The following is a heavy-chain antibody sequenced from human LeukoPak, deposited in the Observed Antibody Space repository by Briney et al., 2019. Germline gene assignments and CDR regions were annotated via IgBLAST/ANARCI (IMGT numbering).Heavy chain of an antibody. V-gene: IGHV1-2*02. D-gene: IGHD3-10*01. CDR1: GYTFTGYY. CDR2: INPNSGGT. CDR3: ARDLGTYYYDFDY. J-gene: IGHJ4*02. Sequence: ASVKVSCKASGYTFTGYYMHWARQAPGQGLEWMGWINPNSGGTNYAQKFQGRVTMTRDTSISTAYMELSRPRSDDTAVYYCARDLGTYYYDFDYWGQGTLVTVSS.